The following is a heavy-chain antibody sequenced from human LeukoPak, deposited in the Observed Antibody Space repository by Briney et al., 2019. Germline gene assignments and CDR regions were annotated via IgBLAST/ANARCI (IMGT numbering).Heavy chain of an antibody. CDR1: GFTFRNYA. Sequence: QPGGSLRLSCAASGFTFRNYAMSWVRQAPGKGLEWVSAIGSSGSSTYYADSVKGRFTISRDNSKDTLYLQMNSLRAEDTAVYYCARGLVGDYFDYWGQGTLVTVSS. V-gene: IGHV3-23*01. D-gene: IGHD2-15*01. CDR2: IGSSGSST. CDR3: ARGLVGDYFDY. J-gene: IGHJ4*02.